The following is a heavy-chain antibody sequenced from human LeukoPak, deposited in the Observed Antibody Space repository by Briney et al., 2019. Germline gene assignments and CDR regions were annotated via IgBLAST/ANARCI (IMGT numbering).Heavy chain of an antibody. V-gene: IGHV4-61*01. CDR2: IYYSGST. D-gene: IGHD3-3*01. CDR3: ARMGYYDFWSGPYGMDV. J-gene: IGHJ6*02. CDR1: GGSVSSGSYY. Sequence: PSGTLSLTCTVSGGSVSSGSYYWSWIRQPPGKGLEWIGYIYYSGSTNYNPSLKSRVTISVDTSKNQFSLKLSSVTAADTAVYYCARMGYYDFWSGPYGMDVWGQGTTVTVSS.